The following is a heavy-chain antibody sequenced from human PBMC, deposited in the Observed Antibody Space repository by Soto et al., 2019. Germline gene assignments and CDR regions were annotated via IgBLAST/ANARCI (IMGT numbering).Heavy chain of an antibody. CDR3: AKDLTYGSNYGMDV. CDR2: ISWDGGST. Sequence: PGGSLRLSCAASGFTFSSYAMSWVRQAPGKGLEWVSAISWDGGSTYYADSVKGRFTISRDNSKNSLYLQMNSLRTEDTALYYCAKDLTYGSNYGMDVWGQGTTVTVSS. D-gene: IGHD3-10*01. V-gene: IGHV3-43*02. CDR1: GFTFSSYA. J-gene: IGHJ6*02.